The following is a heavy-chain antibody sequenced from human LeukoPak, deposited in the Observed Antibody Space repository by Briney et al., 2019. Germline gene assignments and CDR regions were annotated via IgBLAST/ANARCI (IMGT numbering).Heavy chain of an antibody. D-gene: IGHD3-10*01. CDR2: IYHSGST. Sequence: PSQTLSLTCAVSGGSISRGGYSWSWIRQPPGTGLEWIGYIYHSGSTYYNPSLKSRVTISVDRSKNQFSLKLSSVTAADTAVYYCARLTYGWFDPWGQGTLVTVSS. CDR1: GGSISRGGYS. J-gene: IGHJ5*02. CDR3: ARLTYGWFDP. V-gene: IGHV4-30-2*01.